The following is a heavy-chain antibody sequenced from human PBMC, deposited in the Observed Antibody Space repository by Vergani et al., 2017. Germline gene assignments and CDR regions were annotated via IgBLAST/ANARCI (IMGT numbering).Heavy chain of an antibody. J-gene: IGHJ4*02. CDR1: GGSFNDYY. D-gene: IGHD2-15*01. Sequence: QVQLQQWGTGLLKPSETLSLTCAVYGGSFNDYYWSWIRQPPGQGLEWIGEINHRGSTNYNPSLKSRVTMSLDTSKNQFSLSLRSVTAADTAVYYCARGRVGDQGYGYWGQGTLVTVSS. CDR2: INHRGST. CDR3: ARGRVGDQGYGY. V-gene: IGHV4-34*01.